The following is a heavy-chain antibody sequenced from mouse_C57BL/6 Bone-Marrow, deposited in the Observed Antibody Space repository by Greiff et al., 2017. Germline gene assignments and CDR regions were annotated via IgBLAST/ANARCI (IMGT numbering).Heavy chain of an antibody. CDR3: ARRGFYYGSRGYFDV. CDR2: IRSGGSYT. Sequence: EVKLMESGGDLVKPGGSLKLSCAASGFTFSSYGMSWVRQTPDKRLEWVATIRSGGSYTYYPDSVKGRFTISRDNAKNTLYLQMSSLKSEDTAMYYCARRGFYYGSRGYFDVWGTGTTVTVSS. V-gene: IGHV5-6*01. CDR1: GFTFSSYG. D-gene: IGHD1-1*01. J-gene: IGHJ1*03.